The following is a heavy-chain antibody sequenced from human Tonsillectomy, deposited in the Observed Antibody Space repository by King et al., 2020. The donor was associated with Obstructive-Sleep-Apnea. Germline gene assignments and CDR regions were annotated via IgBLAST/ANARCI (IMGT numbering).Heavy chain of an antibody. J-gene: IGHJ4*02. V-gene: IGHV3-7*01. CDR3: ALITGSDY. CDR1: GISFSNYW. CDR2: IKKNGSEG. D-gene: IGHD1-1*01. Sequence: VQLVESGGGLVQPGGSLRLSCTVSGISFSNYWMSWVRQAPGKGLEWVANIKKNGSEGYYLDAVKGRFTISRDNAKNSLFLQMNSLRGEDTAVYFCALITGSDYWGQGTMVTVSS.